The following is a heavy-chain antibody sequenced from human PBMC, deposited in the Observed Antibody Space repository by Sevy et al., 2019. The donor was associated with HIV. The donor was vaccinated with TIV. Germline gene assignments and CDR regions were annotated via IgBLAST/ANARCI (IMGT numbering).Heavy chain of an antibody. CDR3: ARDQAGPSDDYYYYYGMDL. J-gene: IGHJ6*02. CDR1: GFILRNYV. CDR2: VSFEGSDK. Sequence: GGSLRLSCAASGFILRNYVMHWVRQAPGKGLEWVAAVSFEGSDKFYADSVKGRLTISRDNSKNRLYLQTNSLRAEDTAVYYCARDQAGPSDDYYYYYGMDLWGQGTTVTVSS. D-gene: IGHD3-10*01. V-gene: IGHV3-30-3*01.